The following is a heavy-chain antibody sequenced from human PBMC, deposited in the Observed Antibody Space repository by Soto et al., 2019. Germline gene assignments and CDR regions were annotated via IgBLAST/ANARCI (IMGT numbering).Heavy chain of an antibody. CDR3: ARIDYGDHYFDY. V-gene: IGHV4-59*01. D-gene: IGHD4-17*01. Sequence: SETLSLTCTVSGGSISSYYWSWIRQPPGKGLGWIGYIYYSGSTNYNPSLKSRVTISVDTSKNQFSLKLSSVTAADTGVYYCARIDYGDHYFDYWGQGTLVTVSS. J-gene: IGHJ4*02. CDR2: IYYSGST. CDR1: GGSISSYY.